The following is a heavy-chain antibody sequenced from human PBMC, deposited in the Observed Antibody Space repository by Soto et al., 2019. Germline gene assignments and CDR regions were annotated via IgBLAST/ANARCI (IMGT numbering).Heavy chain of an antibody. V-gene: IGHV3-23*01. CDR3: AKARDTVTAYDAYDM. CDR1: EFAFSSYP. CDR2: ITGSGGFT. Sequence: PGGSLRLSCASSEFAFSSYPMSWVRQAPGKGLEWVSAITGSGGFTNYADSVKGRFTISNSKNTLFLQMNSLRAEDTAVYYCAKARDTVTAYDAYDMWGQGTMVTVS. J-gene: IGHJ3*02. D-gene: IGHD2-21*02.